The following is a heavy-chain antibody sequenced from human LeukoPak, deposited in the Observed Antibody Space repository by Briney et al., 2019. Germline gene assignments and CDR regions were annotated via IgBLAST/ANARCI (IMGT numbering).Heavy chain of an antibody. J-gene: IGHJ4*02. V-gene: IGHV4-38-2*01. CDR2: IYHSGST. Sequence: PSETLSLTCAVSGYGISSDCYWGWIRQSPGKGLEWMASIYHSGSTYYNPSLKNRVTISVDTSKSQLSLELISVTAADTAVYYCARIITMIRGERSGYFASWGQGTLVTVSS. CDR3: ARIITMIRGERSGYFAS. D-gene: IGHD3-10*01. CDR1: GYGISSDCY.